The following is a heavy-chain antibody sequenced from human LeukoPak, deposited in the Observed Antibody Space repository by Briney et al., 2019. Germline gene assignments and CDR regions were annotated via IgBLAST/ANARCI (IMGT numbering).Heavy chain of an antibody. CDR3: ARELATVTNWFDP. Sequence: GGSLRLSCAASGFTFSSHWMHWVRQVPGKGLVWVSRINTYGSSTDYADSVKGRFTISRDNAKNTLYLQMNSLRAEDTAVYYCARELATVTNWFDPWGQGTLVTVSS. V-gene: IGHV3-74*01. CDR1: GFTFSSHW. D-gene: IGHD4-17*01. CDR2: INTYGSST. J-gene: IGHJ5*02.